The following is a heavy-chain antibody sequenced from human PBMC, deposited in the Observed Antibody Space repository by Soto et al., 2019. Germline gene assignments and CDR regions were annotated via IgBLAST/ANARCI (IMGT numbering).Heavy chain of an antibody. CDR1: GFTFSSYA. J-gene: IGHJ4*02. V-gene: IGHV3-23*01. Sequence: GGSLILSCAASGFTFSSYAMSWVRQAPGKGLEWVSAISGSGGSTYYADSVKGRFTISRDNSKNTLYLQMNSLRAEDTAVYYCAKVKTVRGVGYYFDYWGQGTLVTVSS. CDR2: ISGSGGST. D-gene: IGHD3-10*01. CDR3: AKVKTVRGVGYYFDY.